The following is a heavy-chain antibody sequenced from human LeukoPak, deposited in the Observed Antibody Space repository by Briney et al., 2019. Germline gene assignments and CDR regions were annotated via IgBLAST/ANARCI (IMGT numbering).Heavy chain of an antibody. D-gene: IGHD3-3*01. CDR3: ARDRWGFFES. CDR2: ISVSRSTI. V-gene: IGHV3-48*01. J-gene: IGHJ4*02. CDR1: GFTFSTYS. Sequence: GESLRLSCAASGFTFSTYSMNWVRQAPGKGLEGISYISVSRSTIYYADSVKGRFTISRDNAENSLYLQMNSLRAEDTAVYYCARDRWGFFESWGQGTLVTVSS.